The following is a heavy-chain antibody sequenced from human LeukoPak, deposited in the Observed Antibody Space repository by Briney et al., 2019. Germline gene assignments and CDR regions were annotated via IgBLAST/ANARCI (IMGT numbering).Heavy chain of an antibody. J-gene: IGHJ5*02. CDR3: ARDRAMPTAPGYWFDP. CDR2: IYYSGTT. D-gene: IGHD2-2*01. V-gene: IGHV4-59*01. CDR1: GDSITTYF. Sequence: SETLSLTCIVPGDSITTYFWSWLRQPPGKGLEWIGYIYYSGTTNYNASLKSRVTISVDTSKSQVSLKLSSVTAADTAVYYCARDRAMPTAPGYWFDPWGQGTLVTVSS.